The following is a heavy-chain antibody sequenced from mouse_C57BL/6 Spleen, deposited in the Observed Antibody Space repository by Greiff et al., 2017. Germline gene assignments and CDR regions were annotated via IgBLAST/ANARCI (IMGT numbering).Heavy chain of an antibody. V-gene: IGHV5-6*01. CDR3: ARQVNWVSWLAY. D-gene: IGHD4-1*01. Sequence: EVQLVESGGDLVKPGGSLKLSCAASGFTFSSYGMSWVRQTPDKRLEWVATISRGGSYTNYPHSVKGRFTFSRDNAKNTLYLQMSSLKSEDTAFYYGARQVNWVSWLAYWGQGTLVTVSA. CDR2: ISRGGSYT. J-gene: IGHJ3*01. CDR1: GFTFSSYG.